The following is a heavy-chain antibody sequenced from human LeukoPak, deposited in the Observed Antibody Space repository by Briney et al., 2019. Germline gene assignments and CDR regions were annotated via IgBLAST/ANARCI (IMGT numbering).Heavy chain of an antibody. V-gene: IGHV5-51*01. CDR1: GYSFTSYW. CDR3: ARHPYYDSSPSYYYYMDV. Sequence: GESLKISCKGSGYSFTSYWIGWVRQMPGKGLEWMGTIYPGDSDTRYSPSLQGQVTISADKSISTAYLQWSSLKASDTAMYYCARHPYYDSSPSYYYYMDVWGKGTTVTVSS. J-gene: IGHJ6*03. CDR2: IYPGDSDT. D-gene: IGHD3-22*01.